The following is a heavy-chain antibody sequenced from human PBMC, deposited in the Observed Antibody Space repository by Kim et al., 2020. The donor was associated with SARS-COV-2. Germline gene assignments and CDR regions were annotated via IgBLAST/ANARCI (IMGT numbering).Heavy chain of an antibody. J-gene: IGHJ3*02. Sequence: SLTGRFTISRDKAKNSLYLQMNSLRDEDTAVYYCARGSLGEDAVDIWGQGAMVTVSS. V-gene: IGHV3-48*02. CDR3: ARGSLGEDAVDI. D-gene: IGHD3-16*01.